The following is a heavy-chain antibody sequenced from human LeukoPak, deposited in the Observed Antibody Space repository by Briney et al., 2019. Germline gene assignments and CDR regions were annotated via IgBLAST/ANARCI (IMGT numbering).Heavy chain of an antibody. Sequence: GGSLRLSCAASGFTLSSYSMNWVRQAPGKGLEWVSSISSSSSYIYYADSVKGRFTISRDNAKKSLYLQMNSLRVEDTAVYYCARAYSERYGLGYYYMDVWGKGTTVTVSS. J-gene: IGHJ6*03. CDR2: ISSSSSYI. V-gene: IGHV3-21*01. CDR3: ARAYSERYGLGYYYMDV. CDR1: GFTLSSYS. D-gene: IGHD1-26*01.